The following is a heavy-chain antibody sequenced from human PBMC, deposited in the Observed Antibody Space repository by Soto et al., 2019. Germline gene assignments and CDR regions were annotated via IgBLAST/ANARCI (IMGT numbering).Heavy chain of an antibody. CDR1: GDSISSGSYY. Sequence: LSLTCTVSGDSISSGSYYWNWIRQHPGKGLEWIGYMYYSGSTYYNPSLKGRITISRDTSKNQFSLKLSSVTAADTAVYYCARHLAVSGTFNWFDPWGQGTLVTVSS. V-gene: IGHV4-31*03. D-gene: IGHD6-13*01. CDR2: MYYSGST. CDR3: ARHLAVSGTFNWFDP. J-gene: IGHJ5*02.